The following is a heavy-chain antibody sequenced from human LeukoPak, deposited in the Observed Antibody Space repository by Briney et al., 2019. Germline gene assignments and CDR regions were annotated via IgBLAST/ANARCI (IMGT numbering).Heavy chain of an antibody. CDR2: INTDGSST. CDR3: ARVIGWDEPFDI. D-gene: IGHD1-26*01. J-gene: IGHJ3*02. CDR1: GFTLSSYW. V-gene: IGHV3-74*01. Sequence: GGSLRLSCSASGFTLSSYWMHWVRQAPGKGLVWVSRINTDGSSTNYADSVKGRFTVSRDNAKNTLYLQMNSLRAEDTAVYYCARVIGWDEPFDIWGQGTMVTVSS.